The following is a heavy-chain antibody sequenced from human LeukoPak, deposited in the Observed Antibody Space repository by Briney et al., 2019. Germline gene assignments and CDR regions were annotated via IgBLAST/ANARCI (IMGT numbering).Heavy chain of an antibody. CDR2: MNPNSGNT. J-gene: IGHJ6*04. D-gene: IGHD3-10*01. Sequence: ASVKVSCKASGYTFTSYDINWVRQATGQGLEWMGWMNPNSGNTGYAQKFQGRVTMTRNTSISTAYMELSSLRSEDTAVYYCARDLYSRGHMDVWGKGTTVTVSS. CDR1: GYTFTSYD. V-gene: IGHV1-8*01. CDR3: ARDLYSRGHMDV.